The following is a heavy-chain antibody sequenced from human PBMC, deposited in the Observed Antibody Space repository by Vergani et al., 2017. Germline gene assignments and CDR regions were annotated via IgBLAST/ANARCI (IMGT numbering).Heavy chain of an antibody. CDR3: ARGAVAAPAHYMDV. V-gene: IGHV3-7*01. J-gene: IGHJ6*03. Sequence: EVQLVESGGGLVQPGRSLRLSCAASGFTFSAYWMNWVRQAPGKGLEWVANIKQDGSEKYYVDSVKGRFTISRDNANNLVYLQMSSVRADDTAVYYCARGAVAAPAHYMDVWGKGTTVTVSS. CDR1: GFTFSAYW. D-gene: IGHD6-6*01. CDR2: IKQDGSEK.